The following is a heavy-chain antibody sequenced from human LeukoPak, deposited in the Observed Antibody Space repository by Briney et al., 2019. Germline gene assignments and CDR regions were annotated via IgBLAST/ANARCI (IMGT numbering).Heavy chain of an antibody. CDR3: AGESGDGYNTA. CDR2: IYYSGST. V-gene: IGHV4-59*01. Sequence: SETLSLTCTVSGGSISSYYWSWIRQPPGKGLEWIGYIYYSGSTNYNPSLKSRVTISVDTSKNQFSLKLSSVTAADTAVYYCAGESGDGYNTAWGQGTLVTVSS. J-gene: IGHJ5*02. D-gene: IGHD5-24*01. CDR1: GGSISSYY.